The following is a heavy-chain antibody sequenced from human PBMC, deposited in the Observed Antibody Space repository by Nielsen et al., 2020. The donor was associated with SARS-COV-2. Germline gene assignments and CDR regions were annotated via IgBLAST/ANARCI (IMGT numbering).Heavy chain of an antibody. CDR3: ARLANPLLVYYMDV. J-gene: IGHJ6*03. V-gene: IGHV1-69*13. CDR1: GGTFSSYA. CDR2: IIPIFGTA. D-gene: IGHD2-15*01. Sequence: SVKVSCKASGGTFSSYAISWVRQAPGQGLEWMGRIIPIFGTANYAQKFQGRVTITADESTSTAYMELSSLRSEGTAVYYCARLANPLLVYYMDVWGKGTTVTVSS.